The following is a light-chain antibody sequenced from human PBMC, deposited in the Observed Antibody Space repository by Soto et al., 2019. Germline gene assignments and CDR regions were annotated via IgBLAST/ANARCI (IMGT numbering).Light chain of an antibody. V-gene: IGKV3-15*01. CDR3: QQYYDWPLVT. CDR2: GAS. J-gene: IGKJ4*01. Sequence: TQSPATLSVSPGERVSLSCRARLSISTNLAWYQQKPGQAPRLLIYGASTRDTHIPDRFSGTGSETEFTLSVSSLQSEDFAIYYCQQYYDWPLVTFGGGTKVDIK. CDR1: LSISTN.